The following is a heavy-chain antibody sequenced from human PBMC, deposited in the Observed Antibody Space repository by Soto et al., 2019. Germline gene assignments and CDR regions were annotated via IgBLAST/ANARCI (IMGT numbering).Heavy chain of an antibody. D-gene: IGHD1-26*01. CDR3: TIMGLGTFQY. Sequence: EVQLVESGGGLVKDGGSLRLSCAVSGITFSNAWMAWVRQAPGKGLEWVGRIQKKADGGATEYAASVKGRLSISRDDSKNTLYLQMDSLKPEDSAVYYCTIMGLGTFQYWGQGTLLTVPS. CDR1: GITFSNAW. J-gene: IGHJ1*01. V-gene: IGHV3-15*01. CDR2: IQKKADGGAT.